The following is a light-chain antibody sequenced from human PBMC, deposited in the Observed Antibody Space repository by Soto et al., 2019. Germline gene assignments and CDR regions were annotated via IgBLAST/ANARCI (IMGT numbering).Light chain of an antibody. J-gene: IGKJ1*01. CDR1: QSVGTF. V-gene: IGKV3-11*01. CDR3: QQCDSWPQWT. CDR2: DAS. Sequence: EIVLTQSPATLSLSPGERATLSCRASQSVGTFVAWYQQKPGQAPRLLIYDASNRAAGIPARFSGSGSGTDFTLTISRLEPEDCAVYYCQQCDSWPQWTFGPGTKVDI.